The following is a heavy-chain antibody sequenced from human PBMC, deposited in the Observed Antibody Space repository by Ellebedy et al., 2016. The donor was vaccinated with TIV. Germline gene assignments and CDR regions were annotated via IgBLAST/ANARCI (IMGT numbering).Heavy chain of an antibody. V-gene: IGHV3-74*01. CDR3: VRVMWPVPVPVYPFDY. D-gene: IGHD5/OR15-5a*01. CDR1: GFTFSSNR. CDR2: INSDGSRS. Sequence: GESLKISCAASGFTFSSNRMHWVRQAPGKGLVWVSRINSDGSRSTYADSVKGRFTISRDNAKNTLYLQMNSLRAEDTAVFYCVRVMWPVPVPVYPFDYWGQGTPVTVSS. J-gene: IGHJ4*02.